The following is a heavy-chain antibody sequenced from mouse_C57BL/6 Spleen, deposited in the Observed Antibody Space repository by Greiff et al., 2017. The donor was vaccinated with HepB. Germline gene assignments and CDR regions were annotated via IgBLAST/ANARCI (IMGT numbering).Heavy chain of an antibody. CDR3: ANYDGTWFAY. Sequence: VQLQQSGPELVKPGASVKISCKASGYTFTDYYMNWVKQSHGKSLEWIGDINPNNGGTSYNQKFKGKATLTVDKSSSTAYMELRSLTSEDSAVYYCANYDGTWFAYGGQGTLVTVSA. D-gene: IGHD2-4*01. J-gene: IGHJ3*01. CDR1: GYTFTDYY. V-gene: IGHV1-26*01. CDR2: INPNNGGT.